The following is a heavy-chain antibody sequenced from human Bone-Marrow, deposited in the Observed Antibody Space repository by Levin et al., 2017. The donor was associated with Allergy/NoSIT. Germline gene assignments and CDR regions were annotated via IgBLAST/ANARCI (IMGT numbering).Heavy chain of an antibody. Sequence: SETLSLTCAVYGGSFSVYYWTWIRQPPGKGLEWIGEVNHSGGTNYSPSLKSRVTIRVDTSKNQFSLRLNSVTAADTAVYYCARGALSGYYSAGTFDYWGQGALATVSS. CDR3: ARGALSGYYSAGTFDY. CDR1: GGSFSVYY. J-gene: IGHJ4*02. V-gene: IGHV4-34*01. CDR2: VNHSGGT. D-gene: IGHD3-3*01.